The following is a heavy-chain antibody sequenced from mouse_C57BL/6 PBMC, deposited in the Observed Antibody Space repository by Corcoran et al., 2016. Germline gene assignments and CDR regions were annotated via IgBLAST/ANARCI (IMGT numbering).Heavy chain of an antibody. Sequence: EVQLQQSGPELVKPGASVKMSCKASGYTFTSYVMHWVKQKPGQGLEWIGYINPYNDGTKYNEKFKGKATLTSDKSSSTAYMELSSLTSEDSAVYYCASSRYYDGSSYAIDYWGQGTSVTVAS. CDR3: ASSRYYDGSSYAIDY. CDR2: INPYNDGT. CDR1: GYTFTSYV. V-gene: IGHV1S136*01. D-gene: IGHD1-1*01. J-gene: IGHJ4*01.